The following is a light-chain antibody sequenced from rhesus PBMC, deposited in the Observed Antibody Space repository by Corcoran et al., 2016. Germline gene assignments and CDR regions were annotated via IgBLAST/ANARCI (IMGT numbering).Light chain of an antibody. CDR1: NIGSKN. J-gene: IGLJ1*01. V-gene: IGLV3-36*02. CDR3: QVCDSSSDDYI. Sequence: SYDLTQPPSVSVSPGQTARITCGGDNIGSKNVHWYQQKPPQAPVLVIYYDSERPSGIPERFSGAKSGNTATLTISGVEAGDEADFYCQVCDSSSDDYIFGAGTRLTVL. CDR2: YDS.